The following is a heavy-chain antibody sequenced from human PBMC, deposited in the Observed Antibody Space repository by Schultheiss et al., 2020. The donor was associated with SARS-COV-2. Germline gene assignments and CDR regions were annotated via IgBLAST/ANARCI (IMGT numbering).Heavy chain of an antibody. CDR1: GGSISSGGYY. CDR3: ARDSSGYVTY. Sequence: TLSLTCTVSGGSISSGGYYWSWIRQHPGKGLEWIGYIYYSGSTYYNPSLKSRVTISVATSKNQFSLKLSSVTAADTAVYYCARDSSGYVTYWGQGTLVTVSS. D-gene: IGHD5-12*01. J-gene: IGHJ4*02. V-gene: IGHV4-31*03. CDR2: IYYSGST.